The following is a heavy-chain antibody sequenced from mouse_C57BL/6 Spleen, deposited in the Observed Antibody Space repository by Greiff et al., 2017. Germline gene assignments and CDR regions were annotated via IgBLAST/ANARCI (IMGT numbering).Heavy chain of an antibody. CDR3: ARSGLCIYYDYDEGFFAY. J-gene: IGHJ3*01. V-gene: IGHV1-55*01. CDR1: GYTFTSYW. Sequence: QVQLQQPGAELVKPGASVKMSCKASGYTFTSYWITWVKQRPGQGLEWIGDIYPGSGSTNYNEKFKSKATLTVDTSSSTAYMQLSSLTSEESAVYYCARSGLCIYYDYDEGFFAYWGQGTLVTVSA. CDR2: IYPGSGST. D-gene: IGHD2-4*01.